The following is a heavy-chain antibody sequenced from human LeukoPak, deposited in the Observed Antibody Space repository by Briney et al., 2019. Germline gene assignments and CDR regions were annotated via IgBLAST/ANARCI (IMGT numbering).Heavy chain of an antibody. D-gene: IGHD5-24*01. J-gene: IGHJ3*02. CDR2: IYSTTTYI. V-gene: IGHV3-21*01. CDR3: ARDQFIHAFDI. CDR1: GFTFSSYE. Sequence: PGGSLRLSCAASGFTFSSYEMNWVRQAPGKGLGWVSSIYSTTTYIYYADSVKGRFTISRDNAENSLYLQMNSLRAEDTAVYYCARDQFIHAFDIWGQGTMVTVSS.